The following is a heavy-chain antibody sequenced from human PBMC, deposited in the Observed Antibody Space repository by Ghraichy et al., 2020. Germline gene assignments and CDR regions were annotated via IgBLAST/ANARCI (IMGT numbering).Heavy chain of an antibody. Sequence: GGSLRLSCAASGFTFSSYAMSWVRQAPGKGLEWVSAISGSGGSTYYADSVKGRFTISRDNSKNTLYLQMNSLRAEDTAVYYCAKDLIWSDYGMDVWGQETTVTVSS. CDR3: AKDLIWSDYGMDV. J-gene: IGHJ6*02. CDR2: ISGSGGST. V-gene: IGHV3-23*01. D-gene: IGHD3-3*01. CDR1: GFTFSSYA.